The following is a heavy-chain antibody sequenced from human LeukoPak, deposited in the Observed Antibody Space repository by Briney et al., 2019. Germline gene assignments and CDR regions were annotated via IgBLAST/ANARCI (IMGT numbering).Heavy chain of an antibody. CDR3: AKVSYYDFWSGYYFDY. D-gene: IGHD3-3*01. V-gene: IGHV3-30*18. CDR1: GFTFSSYG. Sequence: AGSLRLSCAASGFTFSSYGRHWVRQAPGKGLEWVAVISYDGSNKYYADSVKGRFTISRDNSKNTLYLQMNSLRAEDTAVYYCAKVSYYDFWSGYYFDYWGQGTLVTVSS. CDR2: ISYDGSNK. J-gene: IGHJ4*02.